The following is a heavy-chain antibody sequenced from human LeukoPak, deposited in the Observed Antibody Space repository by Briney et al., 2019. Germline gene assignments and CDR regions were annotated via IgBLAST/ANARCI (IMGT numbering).Heavy chain of an antibody. V-gene: IGHV4-34*01. J-gene: IGHJ6*03. CDR3: ARRPYYYDSSGYPPSYYYYYYMDV. Sequence: KTSETLSLTCAVYGRSFSGYYWSWIRQPPGKGLEWIGEINHSGSTNYNPSLKSRVTISVDTSKNQFSLKLSSVTAADTAVYYCARRPYYYDSSGYPPSYYYYYYMDVWGKGTTVTISS. CDR1: GRSFSGYY. CDR2: INHSGST. D-gene: IGHD3-22*01.